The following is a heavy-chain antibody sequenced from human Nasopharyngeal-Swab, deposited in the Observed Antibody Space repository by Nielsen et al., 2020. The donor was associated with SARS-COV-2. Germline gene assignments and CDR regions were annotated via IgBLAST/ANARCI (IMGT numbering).Heavy chain of an antibody. V-gene: IGHV3-33*01. D-gene: IGHD3-16*01. Sequence: GESLKISCAASGFTFSSYGMHWVRQAPGKGPEWVAVIWYDGSNKYYADSVKGRFTISRDNSKNTLYLQMNSLRAEDTAVYYCARDAGGSGGGYWGQGTLVTVSS. CDR3: ARDAGGSGGGY. CDR1: GFTFSSYG. J-gene: IGHJ4*02. CDR2: IWYDGSNK.